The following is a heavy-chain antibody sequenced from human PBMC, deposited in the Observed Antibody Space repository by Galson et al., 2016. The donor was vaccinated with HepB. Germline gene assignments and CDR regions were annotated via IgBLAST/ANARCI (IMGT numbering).Heavy chain of an antibody. CDR2: IYYSGST. J-gene: IGHJ4*02. CDR3: ARDVNWGSFPLASGFDK. V-gene: IGHV4-31*03. D-gene: IGHD7-27*01. Sequence: TLSLTCTVSGGSINSGSYYWSWIRQYPGKGLEWIGYIYYSGSTYYNPSLKSRLNISLDTSKNHFSLKLNSVTAADTAVYYCARDVNWGSFPLASGFDKWGQGTRVTVSS. CDR1: GGSINSGSYY.